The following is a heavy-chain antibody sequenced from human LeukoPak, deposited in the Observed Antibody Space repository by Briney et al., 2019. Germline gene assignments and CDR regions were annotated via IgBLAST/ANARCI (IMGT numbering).Heavy chain of an antibody. CDR2: IYYSGST. V-gene: IGHV4-39*07. Sequence: NTSETLSLTCTVSGGSISSSSYYWGWIRQPPGKGLEWIGSIYYSGSTYYNPSLKSRVTISVDTSKNQFSLKLSSVTAADTAVYYCARVSRFVVVPAAGYFQHWGQGTLVTVSS. J-gene: IGHJ1*01. D-gene: IGHD2-2*01. CDR1: GGSISSSSYY. CDR3: ARVSRFVVVPAAGYFQH.